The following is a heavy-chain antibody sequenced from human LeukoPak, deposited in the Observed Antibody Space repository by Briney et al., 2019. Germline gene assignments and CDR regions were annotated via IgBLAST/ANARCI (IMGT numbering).Heavy chain of an antibody. CDR2: INHSGST. V-gene: IGHV4-34*01. D-gene: IGHD4-23*01. Sequence: SETLSLTCAVYGGSFSGYYWSWLRQPPGKGLEWIGEINHSGSTNYNPSLKSRVTISVDTSKNQFSLKLSSVTAADTAVYYCARGNSSHAFDIWGQGTMVTVSS. CDR3: ARGNSSHAFDI. CDR1: GGSFSGYY. J-gene: IGHJ3*02.